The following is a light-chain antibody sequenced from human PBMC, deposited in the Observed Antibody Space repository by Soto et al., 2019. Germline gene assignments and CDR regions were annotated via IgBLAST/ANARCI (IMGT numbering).Light chain of an antibody. Sequence: EIVLTQSPGTLSLSPGERATLSCRASQSVSSGYLAWYQRRPGQAPRLLIYLASTRATGIPDRFSGSGSRTDFTLTISSLQSEDFAVYYCQQYNNWPPITFGQGTRLEIK. CDR2: LAS. CDR3: QQYNNWPPIT. CDR1: QSVSSGY. V-gene: IGKV3-20*01. J-gene: IGKJ5*01.